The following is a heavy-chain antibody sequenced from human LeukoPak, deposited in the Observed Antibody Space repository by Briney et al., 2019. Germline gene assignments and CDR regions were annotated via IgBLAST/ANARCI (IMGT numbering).Heavy chain of an antibody. J-gene: IGHJ4*02. Sequence: SETLSLTCTVSGGSLSSYYWSWTRQPPGKGLEWIGYIYYSGSTKYNPSLKSRVTISVDASKTQFSLKLNSVTAADTAVYYCARGSRELYYFDYWGQGTLVTVSS. CDR3: ARGSRELYYFDY. CDR1: GGSLSSYY. V-gene: IGHV4-59*01. CDR2: IYYSGST. D-gene: IGHD1-7*01.